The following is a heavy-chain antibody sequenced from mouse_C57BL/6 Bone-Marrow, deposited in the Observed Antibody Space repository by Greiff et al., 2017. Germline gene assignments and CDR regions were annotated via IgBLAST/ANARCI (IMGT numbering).Heavy chain of an antibody. CDR1: GFTFSDYG. V-gene: IGHV5-17*01. CDR2: ISSGSSTI. D-gene: IGHD1-1*01. J-gene: IGHJ4*01. Sequence: VQLKESGGGLVKPGGSLKLSCAASGFTFSDYGMHWVRQAPEKGLEWVAYISSGSSTIYYADTVKGRFPISRDNAKNTLFLQLTSLRSEDTAMYYCARITTVVPYYYAMDYWGQGTSVTVSS. CDR3: ARITTVVPYYYAMDY.